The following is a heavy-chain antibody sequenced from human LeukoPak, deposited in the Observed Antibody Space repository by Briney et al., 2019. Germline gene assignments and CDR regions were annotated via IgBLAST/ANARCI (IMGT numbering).Heavy chain of an antibody. CDR3: ARQRAGFTVTTSDY. J-gene: IGHJ4*02. CDR2: ISSSSSTI. Sequence: GGSLRLSCAASGFIFTSYSMNWVRQAPGKGLEWVSYISSSSSTIYYADSVKGRFSISRDNAKNSLYLQMNSLRAEDTAVYYCARQRAGFTVTTSDYWGQGTLVTVSS. D-gene: IGHD4-17*01. V-gene: IGHV3-48*01. CDR1: GFIFTSYS.